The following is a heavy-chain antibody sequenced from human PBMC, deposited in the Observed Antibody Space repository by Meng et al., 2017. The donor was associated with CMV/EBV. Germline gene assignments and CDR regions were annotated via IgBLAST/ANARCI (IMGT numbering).Heavy chain of an antibody. CDR1: GGTFSSYT. Sequence: SVKVSCKASGGTFSSYTISWVRQAPGQGLEWMGRIIPILGIANYAQKFQGKVTITADKSTSTAYMELSSLRSEDTAVYYCARPKFQYSSSSGVGRRYYGMDVWGQGTTVTVSS. J-gene: IGHJ6*02. V-gene: IGHV1-69*02. D-gene: IGHD6-6*01. CDR2: IIPILGIA. CDR3: ARPKFQYSSSSGVGRRYYGMDV.